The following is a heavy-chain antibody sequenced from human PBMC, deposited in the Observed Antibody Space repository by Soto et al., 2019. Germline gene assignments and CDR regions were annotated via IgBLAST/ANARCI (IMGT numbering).Heavy chain of an antibody. CDR3: AKDLGGLWVRGVITHFDY. Sequence: GGSLRLSCAASGFTFSSYAMSWVRQAPGKGLEWVSAISGSGGSTYYADSVKGRFTISRDNSKNTLYLQMNSLRAEDTAVYYCAKDLGGLWVRGVITHFDYWGQGTLVTVSS. CDR2: ISGSGGST. CDR1: GFTFSSYA. J-gene: IGHJ4*02. V-gene: IGHV3-23*01. D-gene: IGHD3-10*01.